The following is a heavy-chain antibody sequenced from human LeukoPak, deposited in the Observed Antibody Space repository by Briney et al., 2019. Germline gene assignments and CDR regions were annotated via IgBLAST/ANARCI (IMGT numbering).Heavy chain of an antibody. Sequence: GGSLRLSCAASGFTFSDFTMNWVRQAPGKGLEWVSCIGGSSDSYIYYSDSVRGRFTISRDNAKNSLHLQMNSLTAEDTAVYYCARGQGYYDSSGYYVWGQGTLVTVSS. J-gene: IGHJ4*02. CDR2: IGGSSDSYI. D-gene: IGHD3-22*01. CDR1: GFTFSDFT. CDR3: ARGQGYYDSSGYYV. V-gene: IGHV3-21*01.